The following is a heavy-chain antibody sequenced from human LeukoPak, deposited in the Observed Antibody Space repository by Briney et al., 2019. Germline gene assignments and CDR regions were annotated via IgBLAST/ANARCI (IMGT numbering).Heavy chain of an antibody. CDR1: AYILPLYC. Sequence: ASVYRSCNASAYILPLYCFLWVLAGPGPGPEWLGWISAHNGKTNYAQKLQGRVTMTTDTSTSTAYMELSSLRSEDTAVYYCARWELGYYYYGMDVWGQGTTVTVSS. V-gene: IGHV1-18*01. CDR2: ISAHNGKT. J-gene: IGHJ6*02. D-gene: IGHD1-26*01. CDR3: ARWELGYYYYGMDV.